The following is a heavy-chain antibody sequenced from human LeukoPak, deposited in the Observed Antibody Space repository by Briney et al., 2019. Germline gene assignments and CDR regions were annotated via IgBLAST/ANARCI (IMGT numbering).Heavy chain of an antibody. V-gene: IGHV3-48*03. CDR2: ISSSGSTI. CDR1: GFTFSSYE. J-gene: IGHJ6*03. CDR3: ARLYSSSWSLYYYYYMDV. Sequence: PGGSLRLSCAASGFTFSSYEMNWVRQAPGKGLEWVSYISSSGSTIYYADSVKGRFTISRDNSKNTLYLQMNSLRAEDTAVYYCARLYSSSWSLYYYYYMDVWGKGTTVTVSS. D-gene: IGHD6-13*01.